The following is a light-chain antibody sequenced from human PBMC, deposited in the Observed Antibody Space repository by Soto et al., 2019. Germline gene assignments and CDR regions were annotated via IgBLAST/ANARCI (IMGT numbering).Light chain of an antibody. Sequence: EIVLTQSPATLSLSPGERATLSCRASQSVSSYLAWYQQKPGQAPRLLIYDASNRATGIPARFSGSGSGTDFTLXISSLEPEDFAVYYCQQRSNWPPLFTFGPGTKVDIK. J-gene: IGKJ3*01. CDR2: DAS. CDR3: QQRSNWPPLFT. V-gene: IGKV3-11*01. CDR1: QSVSSY.